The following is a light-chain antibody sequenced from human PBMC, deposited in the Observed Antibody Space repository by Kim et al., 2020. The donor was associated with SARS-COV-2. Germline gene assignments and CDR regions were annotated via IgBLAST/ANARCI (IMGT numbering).Light chain of an antibody. J-gene: IGLJ1*01. V-gene: IGLV2-14*04. CDR3: CSYATSRSYV. CDR1: SSDGGAYNY. Sequence: GQSIPISCTGTSSDGGAYNYVSWYQLHPGKAPELMVFDVSERPSGISNRFSGSKSGNTASLTITGLQAEDEADYYCCSYATSRSYVFGTGTKVTVL. CDR2: DVS.